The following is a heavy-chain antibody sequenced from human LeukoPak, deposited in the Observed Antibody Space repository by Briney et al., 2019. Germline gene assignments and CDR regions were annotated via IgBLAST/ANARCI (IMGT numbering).Heavy chain of an antibody. D-gene: IGHD3-16*02. CDR2: IFYSGST. CDR1: GGSFSGYY. V-gene: IGHV4-34*12. J-gene: IGHJ6*02. Sequence: SETLSLTCAVYGGSFSGYYWSWLRQPPGKGLEWIGNIFYSGSTYYSPSLRSRVTISLDTSRNQFSLKLNFVTAADTAVYYCSNPNGYRFVDIWGQGTTVTVSS. CDR3: SNPNGYRFVDI.